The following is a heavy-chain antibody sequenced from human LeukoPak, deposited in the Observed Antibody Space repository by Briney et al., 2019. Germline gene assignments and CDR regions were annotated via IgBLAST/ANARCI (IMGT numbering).Heavy chain of an antibody. Sequence: GGSLRLSCAASRFTFSNYWMAWVRQAPGKGLEWVANIKDDGSETYYVASVKGRFTISRDNAKDSLYLQMNSLRAEDTAVYYCARPTVTTPYSYHHWGQGTLVTVSS. J-gene: IGHJ4*02. V-gene: IGHV3-7*01. CDR2: IKDDGSET. CDR3: ARPTVTTPYSYHH. D-gene: IGHD4-17*01. CDR1: RFTFSNYW.